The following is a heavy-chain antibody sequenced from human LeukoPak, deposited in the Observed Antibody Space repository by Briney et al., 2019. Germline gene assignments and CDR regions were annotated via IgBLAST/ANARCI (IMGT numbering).Heavy chain of an antibody. CDR1: GDSISNYY. Sequence: SETLSLTCTVSGDSISNYYWTWLRQTPGKGLRWIGNLYHSGAADYNPSLKTRVTTSIDTSKDQFSLSLRSSTAADTAVYFCARLGKTYYMDVWGTGTTVTVSS. CDR3: ARLGKTYYMDV. D-gene: IGHD1/OR15-1a*01. J-gene: IGHJ6*03. CDR2: LYHSGAA. V-gene: IGHV4-59*08.